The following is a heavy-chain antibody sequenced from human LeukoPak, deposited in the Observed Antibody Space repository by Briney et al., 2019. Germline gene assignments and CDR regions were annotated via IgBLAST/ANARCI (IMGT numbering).Heavy chain of an antibody. Sequence: ASVKVSCKTSGYSFTAFYIHWVRKAPGQGLEWMGWIHPRRGDTNYAQKFQGRVTMARDTSISTAYMELSRLKSDDTAVCYCARVHFYDSSGYSLINPWGQGTLVTVSS. J-gene: IGHJ4*02. V-gene: IGHV1-2*02. D-gene: IGHD3-22*01. CDR1: GYSFTAFY. CDR2: IHPRRGDT. CDR3: ARVHFYDSSGYSLINP.